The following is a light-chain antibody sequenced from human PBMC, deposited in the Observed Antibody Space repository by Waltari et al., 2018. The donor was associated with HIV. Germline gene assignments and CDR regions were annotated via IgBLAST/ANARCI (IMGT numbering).Light chain of an antibody. CDR1: TNNVRYQG. CDR3: AAWDSSLSVWV. Sequence: QAGLTQPPSVSKGLRQTATPTCTGSTNNVRYQGAAWLQQHQGQPPKLLSYRNTNRPSGICERFSGSRSGNTASLSITGRQPEDEADYYCAAWDSSLSVWVFGGGTKLTVL. V-gene: IGLV10-54*01. J-gene: IGLJ3*02. CDR2: RNT.